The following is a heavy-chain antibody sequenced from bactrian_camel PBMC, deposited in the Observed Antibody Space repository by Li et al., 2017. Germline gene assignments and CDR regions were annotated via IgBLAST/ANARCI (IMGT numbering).Heavy chain of an antibody. CDR1: GYTYSRC. J-gene: IGHJ4*01. V-gene: IGHV3S40*01. CDR3: APDSSPQMGCY. Sequence: DVQLVESGGGSVQAGGSLRLSCAASGYTYSRCMGWFRQAPGKGLECVSVITNGDTTYYADSVKGRFTISQDNAKSTTYLQMNNLKPEDTAMYYCAPDSSPQMGCYWTRGTQVTVS. D-gene: IGHD3*01. CDR2: ITNGDTT.